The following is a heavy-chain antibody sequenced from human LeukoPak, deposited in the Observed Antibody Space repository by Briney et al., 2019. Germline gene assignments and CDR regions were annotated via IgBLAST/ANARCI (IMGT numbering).Heavy chain of an antibody. V-gene: IGHV3-30*04. Sequence: GGSLRLSCAASGFTFSSYAMHWVRQAPGKGLEWVAVISYDESNTYYADSVKGRFTISRDNSKNTLYLQMNSLRAEDTAVYYCARLVGGSHGDIWGQGTMVTVSS. J-gene: IGHJ3*02. D-gene: IGHD1-26*01. CDR3: ARLVGGSHGDI. CDR1: GFTFSSYA. CDR2: ISYDESNT.